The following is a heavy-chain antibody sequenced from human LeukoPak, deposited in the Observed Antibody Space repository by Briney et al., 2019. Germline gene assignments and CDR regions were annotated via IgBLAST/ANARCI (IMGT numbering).Heavy chain of an antibody. CDR3: ARDLGDYSKGWIWFDP. Sequence: SETLSLTCSISGASFSSYYWSWIRQPAGKELEWIGRIYISGSTNYNPSLKSRVTMSIDTSKNQVSLRLNSVTAADTAVYYCARDLGDYSKGWIWFDPWGLGTLVTVSS. CDR2: IYISGST. V-gene: IGHV4-4*07. CDR1: GASFSSYY. J-gene: IGHJ5*02. D-gene: IGHD4-17*01.